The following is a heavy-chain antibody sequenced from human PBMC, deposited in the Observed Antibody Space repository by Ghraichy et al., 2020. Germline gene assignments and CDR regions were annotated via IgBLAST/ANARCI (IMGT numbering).Heavy chain of an antibody. CDR1: GGSITISTYY. CDR2: IFYTGST. Sequence: SQTLSLNCSVSGGSITISTYYWGWIRQPPGKGLEWIGSIFYTGSTSYNPSLKSRVTISVDTSKNQFSLKVNSVTAADTAVYYCARGYCSGGSCPTHWFDPWGQGTLVTVSS. CDR3: ARGYCSGGSCPTHWFDP. V-gene: IGHV4-39*01. J-gene: IGHJ5*02. D-gene: IGHD2-15*01.